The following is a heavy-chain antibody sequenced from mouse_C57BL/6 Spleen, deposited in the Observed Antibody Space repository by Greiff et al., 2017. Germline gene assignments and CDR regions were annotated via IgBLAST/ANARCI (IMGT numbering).Heavy chain of an antibody. J-gene: IGHJ2*01. Sequence: VQLQQPGAELVKPGASVKLSCKASGYTFTSYWMHWVKQRPGQGLEWIGMIHPNSGSTNYNEKFKSKATLTVDKSSSTAYMQLSSLTSEDSAVYYCARSASRDYFDYWGQGTTLTVSS. V-gene: IGHV1-64*01. CDR2: IHPNSGST. D-gene: IGHD6-1*01. CDR1: GYTFTSYW. CDR3: ARSASRDYFDY.